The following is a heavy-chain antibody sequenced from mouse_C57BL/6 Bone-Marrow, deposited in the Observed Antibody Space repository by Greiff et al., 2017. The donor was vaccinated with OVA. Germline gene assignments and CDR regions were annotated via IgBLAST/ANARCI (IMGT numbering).Heavy chain of an antibody. Sequence: QVQLQQPGADLVKPGASVTVSCKASGYTFTSYWMHWVQQSPGQGLEWLGRIHPSASATYYNPQFTGKATLTVDKSSSTAYMQLSSLTSEDSAVDYCAHRYGDDWGQGTTLTGSS. V-gene: IGHV1-74*01. CDR3: AHRYGDD. J-gene: IGHJ2*01. CDR1: GYTFTSYW. CDR2: IHPSASAT. D-gene: IGHD1-1*01.